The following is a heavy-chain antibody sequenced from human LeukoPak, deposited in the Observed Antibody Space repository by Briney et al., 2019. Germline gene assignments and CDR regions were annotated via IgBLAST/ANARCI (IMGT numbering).Heavy chain of an antibody. CDR3: ARGRGYCSDSSCYFDY. J-gene: IGHJ4*02. V-gene: IGHV7-4-1*02. CDR2: ITTNSGNP. D-gene: IGHD2-15*01. Sequence: GASVKVSCKASGYTFTTYGINWVRQAPGQGLEWMGWITTNSGNPTYAQGFTGRLVFSLDTSVRTTYLQISSLKAEDTAIYYCARGRGYCSDSSCYFDYWGQGTLVTVFS. CDR1: GYTFTTYG.